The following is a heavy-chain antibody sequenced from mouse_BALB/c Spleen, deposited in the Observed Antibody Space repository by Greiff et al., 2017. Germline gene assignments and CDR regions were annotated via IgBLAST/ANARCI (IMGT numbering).Heavy chain of an antibody. V-gene: IGHV1S81*02. CDR2: INPSNGGT. J-gene: IGHJ4*01. CDR3: TRSVYYGSSGSMDY. D-gene: IGHD1-1*01. Sequence: VQLQQSGAELVKPGASVKLSCKASGYTFTSYYMYWVKQRPGQGLEWIGEINPSNGGTNFNEKFKSKATLTVDKSSSTAYMQLSSLTSEDSAVYYCTRSVYYGSSGSMDYWGQGTSVTVSS. CDR1: GYTFTSYY.